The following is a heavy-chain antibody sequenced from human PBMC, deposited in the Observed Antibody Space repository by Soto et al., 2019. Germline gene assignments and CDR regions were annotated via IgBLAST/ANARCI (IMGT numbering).Heavy chain of an antibody. CDR3: AKLRKYSGSYYPGYFDY. D-gene: IGHD1-26*01. J-gene: IGHJ4*02. CDR1: GFTFSSYA. CDR2: ISGSGGST. Sequence: EVQLLESGGGLVQPGGSLRLSCAASGFTFSSYAMSWVRQAPGKGLEWVSAISGSGGSTYYADSVKGRFTISRDNSKNTLYLQMNSLRAEDTAVYYCAKLRKYSGSYYPGYFDYWGQGTLVTVSS. V-gene: IGHV3-23*01.